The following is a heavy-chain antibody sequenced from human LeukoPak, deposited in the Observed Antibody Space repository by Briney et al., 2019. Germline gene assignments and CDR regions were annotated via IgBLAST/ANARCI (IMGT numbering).Heavy chain of an antibody. J-gene: IGHJ5*02. Sequence: SETLSLTCTVSGGSISSYYWSWIRQPPGKGLEWIGYIYYGGSTNYNPSLKSRVTISVDTSKNQFSLKLSSVTAADTAVYYCARDNIPNWFDPWGQGTLVTVSS. CDR2: IYYGGST. CDR3: ARDNIPNWFDP. V-gene: IGHV4-59*13. CDR1: GGSISSYY.